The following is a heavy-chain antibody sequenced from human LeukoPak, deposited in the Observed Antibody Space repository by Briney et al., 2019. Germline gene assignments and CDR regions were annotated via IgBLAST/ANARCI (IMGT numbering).Heavy chain of an antibody. Sequence: SVKASCKASGGTFSSYAISWVRQAPGQGLERMGRIIPIFGTANYAQKFQGRVTITTDESTSTAYMELSSLRSEDTAVYYCAKGDYSNSYNYWGQGTLVTVSS. V-gene: IGHV1-69*05. J-gene: IGHJ4*02. CDR3: AKGDYSNSYNY. CDR2: IIPIFGTA. CDR1: GGTFSSYA. D-gene: IGHD4-17*01.